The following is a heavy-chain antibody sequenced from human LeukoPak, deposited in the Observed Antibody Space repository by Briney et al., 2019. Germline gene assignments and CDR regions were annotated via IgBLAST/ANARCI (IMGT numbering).Heavy chain of an antibody. Sequence: ASVKVSCKASGYTFTSYYMNWVRQAPGQGLEWMGIINPSGGSTSYAQKFQGRVTMTRDMSTSTVYMELSSLRSEDTAVYYCARDPPPSRYSYGQYYFDYWGQGTLVTVSS. J-gene: IGHJ4*02. D-gene: IGHD5-18*01. CDR2: INPSGGST. V-gene: IGHV1-46*01. CDR3: ARDPPPSRYSYGQYYFDY. CDR1: GYTFTSYY.